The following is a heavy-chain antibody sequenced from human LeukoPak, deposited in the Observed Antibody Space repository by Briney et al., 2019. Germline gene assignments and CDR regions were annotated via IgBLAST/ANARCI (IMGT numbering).Heavy chain of an antibody. CDR1: GFTFSSYS. J-gene: IGHJ6*04. CDR3: ARDLCSSTSCCAEPPFYYYGMDV. D-gene: IGHD2-2*01. Sequence: PGGSLRLSCAASGFTFSSYSMNWVRQAPGKGLEWVSSISSSSSYIYYADSVKGRFTISRDNAKNSLYLQMNSLRAEDTAVYYCARDLCSSTSCCAEPPFYYYGMDVWGKGTTVTVSS. V-gene: IGHV3-21*01. CDR2: ISSSSSYI.